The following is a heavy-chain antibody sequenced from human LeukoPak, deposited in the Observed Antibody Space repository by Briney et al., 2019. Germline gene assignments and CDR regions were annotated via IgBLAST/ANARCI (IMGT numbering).Heavy chain of an antibody. CDR3: ARSPMPSSSWGLTYYYYMDV. CDR2: IWYDGSNK. CDR1: GFTFSSYG. J-gene: IGHJ6*03. V-gene: IGHV3-33*01. D-gene: IGHD6-6*01. Sequence: GGSLRLSCAASGFTFSSYGMYWVRQAPGKGLEWVAVIWYDGSNKYYADSVKGRFTISRDNSKNTPYLQMNSLRAEDTAVYYCARSPMPSSSWGLTYYYYMDVWGKGTTVTVSS.